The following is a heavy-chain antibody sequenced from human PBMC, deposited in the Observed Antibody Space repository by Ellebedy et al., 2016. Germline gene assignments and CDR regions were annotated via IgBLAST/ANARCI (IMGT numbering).Heavy chain of an antibody. D-gene: IGHD1-14*01. Sequence: ASVKVSXXVSGYTLTELSMHWVRQAPGKGLEWMGGFDPEDGEAIYAQKFQGRVTMTEDTSTDTAYMELSSLRSEDTAVYYCATRYNWNHVPNWFDPWGQGTLVTVSS. J-gene: IGHJ5*02. CDR2: FDPEDGEA. CDR3: ATRYNWNHVPNWFDP. CDR1: GYTLTELS. V-gene: IGHV1-24*01.